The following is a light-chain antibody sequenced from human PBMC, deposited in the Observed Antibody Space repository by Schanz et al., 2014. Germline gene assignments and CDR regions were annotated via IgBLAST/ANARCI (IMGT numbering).Light chain of an antibody. Sequence: DIQMTQSPSTLSASVGDRVTITCRASQSISSRLAWYQQKPGKAPKLLIYDASSLESGVPSRFSGSGSGTEFTLTISSLQPEDVATYYCQKYNSAPLTFGGGTKVEIK. CDR2: DAS. V-gene: IGKV1-5*01. J-gene: IGKJ4*01. CDR1: QSISSR. CDR3: QKYNSAPLT.